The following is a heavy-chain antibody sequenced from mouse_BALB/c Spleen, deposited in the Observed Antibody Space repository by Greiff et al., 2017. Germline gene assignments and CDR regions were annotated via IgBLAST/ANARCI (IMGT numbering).Heavy chain of an antibody. Sequence: EVKLMESGGDLVKPGGSLKLSCAASGFTFSSYGMSWVRQTPDKRLEWVATISSGGSYTYYPDSVKGRFTISRDNAKNTLYLQMRSLKSEDTAMYYCARQYGNYEVAYWGQGTLVTVSA. J-gene: IGHJ3*01. D-gene: IGHD2-10*02. V-gene: IGHV5-6*01. CDR2: ISSGGSYT. CDR1: GFTFSSYG. CDR3: ARQYGNYEVAY.